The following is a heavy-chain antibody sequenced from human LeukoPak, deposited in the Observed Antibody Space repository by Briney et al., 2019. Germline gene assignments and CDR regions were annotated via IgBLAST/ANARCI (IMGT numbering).Heavy chain of an antibody. Sequence: PGGSLRLSCAASGFTFSSYWMHWVRQAPGKGLVWVSRINSDGSSTSYADSVKGRFTISRDNSRNTLYLQMNSLRAEDTAVYYCVRESYSMDVWGKGTTVTVSS. CDR3: VRESYSMDV. J-gene: IGHJ6*03. CDR1: GFTFSSYW. V-gene: IGHV3-74*01. CDR2: INSDGSST.